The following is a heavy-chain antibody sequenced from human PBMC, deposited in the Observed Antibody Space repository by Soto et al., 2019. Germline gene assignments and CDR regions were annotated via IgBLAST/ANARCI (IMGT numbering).Heavy chain of an antibody. V-gene: IGHV4-39*01. J-gene: IGHJ4*02. CDR2: IYDSGST. D-gene: IGHD2-15*01. Sequence: PSETLSLTCDGSGDTISTGGYTWAWIRQPPGKGLEWIGNIYDSGSTSYNPSLKSRVTISVDTSKNQVSLKVSSVTAADTAMYICVGGYPWVGFDYWGQGTLVTVSS. CDR1: GDTISTGGYT. CDR3: VGGYPWVGFDY.